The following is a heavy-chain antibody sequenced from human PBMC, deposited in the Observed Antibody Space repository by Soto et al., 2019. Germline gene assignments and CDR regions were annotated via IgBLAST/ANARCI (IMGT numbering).Heavy chain of an antibody. CDR2: IKSKTDGGTT. CDR1: GFTFSNAW. CDR3: TTERYYDFWSGYGEMYPQGLGGYGMDV. D-gene: IGHD3-3*01. Sequence: PGGSLRLSCAASGFTFSNAWMNWVRQAPGKGLEWVGRIKSKTDGGTTDYAAPVKGRFTISRDDSKNTLYLQMNSLKTEDTAVYYCTTERYYDFWSGYGEMYPQGLGGYGMDVWGQGT. V-gene: IGHV3-15*07. J-gene: IGHJ6*02.